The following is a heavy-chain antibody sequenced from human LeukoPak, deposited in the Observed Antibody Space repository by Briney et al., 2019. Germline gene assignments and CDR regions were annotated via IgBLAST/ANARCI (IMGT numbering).Heavy chain of an antibody. D-gene: IGHD2-15*01. CDR3: ARLYCSGGSCYFDY. V-gene: IGHV4-4*09. J-gene: IGHJ4*02. CDR2: IYTSGST. CDR1: GGSISSYY. Sequence: PSETLSLTCTVSGGSISSYYWSWIRQPPGKGLEWIGYIYTSGSTNYNPSLKSRVTISVDTSKNQFSLKLSSVTAADTAVYYCARLYCSGGSCYFDYWGQGTLVTVSS.